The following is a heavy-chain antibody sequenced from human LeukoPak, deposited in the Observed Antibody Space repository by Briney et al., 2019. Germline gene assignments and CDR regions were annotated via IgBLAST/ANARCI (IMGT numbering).Heavy chain of an antibody. V-gene: IGHV1-69*13. J-gene: IGHJ4*02. D-gene: IGHD5-18*01. CDR3: ARAPSGLQLWLEGGSSSWYYFDY. CDR1: GYTFTSYY. Sequence: ASVKVSCKASGYTFTSYYMHWVRQAPGQGLEWMGGIIPIFGTANYAQKFQGRVTITADESTSTAYMELSSLRSEDTAVYYCARAPSGLQLWLEGGSSSWYYFDYWGQGTLVTVSS. CDR2: IIPIFGTA.